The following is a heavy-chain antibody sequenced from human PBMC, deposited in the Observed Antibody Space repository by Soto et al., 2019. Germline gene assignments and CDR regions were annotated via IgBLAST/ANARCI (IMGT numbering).Heavy chain of an antibody. CDR2: ISYDGRNE. CDR1: GFIFSTYG. CDR3: AKDLDYGDHYYYGLDV. Sequence: GGSLRLSCAASGFIFSTYGMHWVRQAPGKGLEWVAIISYDGRNEYYADSVKGRFTISRDNSKNTLYLQMNSLRTEDTAVYYCAKDLDYGDHYYYGLDVWGQGTTVTVSS. J-gene: IGHJ6*02. D-gene: IGHD4-17*01. V-gene: IGHV3-30*18.